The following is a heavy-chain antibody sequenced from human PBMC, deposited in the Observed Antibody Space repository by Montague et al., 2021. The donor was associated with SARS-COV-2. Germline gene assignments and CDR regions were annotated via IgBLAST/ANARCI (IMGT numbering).Heavy chain of an antibody. J-gene: IGHJ4*02. D-gene: IGHD4-11*01. V-gene: IGHV4-4*07. Sequence: SETLSLTCIVSGGPISGFYWSWIRQPPGKGLEGLGRIYPGGDTTYEPSLESRVCMSIDTSKNEVPVRLTSVTAADTAVYYCVRGSSNWHFDLWGQGILVTVSS. CDR2: IYPGGDT. CDR3: VRGSSNWHFDL. CDR1: GGPISGFY.